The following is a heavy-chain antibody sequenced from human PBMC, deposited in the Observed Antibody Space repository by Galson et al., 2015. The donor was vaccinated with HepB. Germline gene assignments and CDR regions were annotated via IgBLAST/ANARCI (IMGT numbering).Heavy chain of an antibody. J-gene: IGHJ6*02. CDR3: AQDKRSISARHVSYYYYGMDV. D-gene: IGHD6-6*01. CDR1: GLIFSDYS. Sequence: SLSLSCAASGLIFSDYSMHWVRHSPVKGLEWVAVVSYDGSNKDYADSVKGRFAIPRDNSKNTLFLHMKSHRREDPAVYYCAQDKRSISARHVSYYYYGMDVWGQGTTVTVSS. CDR2: VSYDGSNK. V-gene: IGHV3-30*18.